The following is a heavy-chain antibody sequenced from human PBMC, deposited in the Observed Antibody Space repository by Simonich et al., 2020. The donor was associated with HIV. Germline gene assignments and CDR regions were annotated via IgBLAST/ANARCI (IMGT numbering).Heavy chain of an antibody. CDR1: GYTFTDYY. J-gene: IGHJ4*02. CDR2: VEPEQDET. Sequence: EVQLVQSGAEVKKPGATVKISCRVFGYTFTDYYIHWVQQVPGKGLEWVGLVEPEQDETIYAEKFQGRLTITAETHPDIAYMELSSLRSEDTAVYYCATVGLRDGYNYYWGQGTLITVSS. CDR3: ATVGLRDGYNYY. V-gene: IGHV1-69-2*01. D-gene: IGHD1-1*01.